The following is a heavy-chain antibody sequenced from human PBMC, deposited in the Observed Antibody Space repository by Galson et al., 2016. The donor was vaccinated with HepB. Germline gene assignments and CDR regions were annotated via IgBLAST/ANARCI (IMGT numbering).Heavy chain of an antibody. CDR3: ARGRFTNTRGRYSEKFYYHYSGLDV. D-gene: IGHD4-11*01. V-gene: IGHV4-34*01. J-gene: IGHJ6*04. CDR2: INHSGST. Sequence: SETLSLTCAVYGGSFRDYYWSWIRQPPGKGLEWIGDINHSGSTNYNPSLKSRVTISVDTSKNQFSLRLTSVIATDTGVYYCARGRFTNTRGRYSEKFYYHYSGLDVWGKGTTVTVSS. CDR1: GGSFRDYY.